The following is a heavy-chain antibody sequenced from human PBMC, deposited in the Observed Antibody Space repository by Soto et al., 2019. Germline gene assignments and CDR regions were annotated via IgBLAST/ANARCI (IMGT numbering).Heavy chain of an antibody. Sequence: TLSRTCAVSCGSIISGGYSWSWIGQPPGKGLEWIGYIYHSGSTYYNPSLKSRVTISVDRSKNQFSLKLSSVTAADTAVYYCASRATVTTEDYWGQGTLVTVSS. CDR3: ASRATVTTEDY. J-gene: IGHJ4*02. CDR2: IYHSGST. V-gene: IGHV4-30-2*01. D-gene: IGHD4-17*01. CDR1: CGSIISGGYS.